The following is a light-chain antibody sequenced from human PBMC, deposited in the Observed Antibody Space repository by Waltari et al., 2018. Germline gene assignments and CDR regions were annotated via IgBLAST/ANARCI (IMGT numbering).Light chain of an antibody. CDR3: QQYNNWPRT. Sequence: EIEMTQSPATLSVSPGERATLSCRASQSVGDKLAWYQQKPGQAPRLLIYTTSIRATGIPARVSGSGSGTEFSLTISSLQSEDFAVYHCQQYNNWPRTFGQGTKVEIK. CDR2: TTS. CDR1: QSVGDK. J-gene: IGKJ1*01. V-gene: IGKV3-15*01.